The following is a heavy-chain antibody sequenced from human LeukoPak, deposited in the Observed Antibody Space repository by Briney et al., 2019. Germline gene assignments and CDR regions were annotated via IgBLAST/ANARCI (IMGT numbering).Heavy chain of an antibody. D-gene: IGHD4-17*01. Sequence: GGSLRLSCAASGFTFSSYAMHWVRQAPGKGLGWVAVISYDGSNKYYADSVKGRFTISRDNSKNTLYLQMNSLRAEDTAVYYCARRRGDYGFDYWGQGTLVTVSS. V-gene: IGHV3-30*04. CDR2: ISYDGSNK. CDR1: GFTFSSYA. CDR3: ARRRGDYGFDY. J-gene: IGHJ4*02.